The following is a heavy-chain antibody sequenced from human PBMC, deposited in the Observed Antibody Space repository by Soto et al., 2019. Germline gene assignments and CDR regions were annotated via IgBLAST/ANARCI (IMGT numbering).Heavy chain of an antibody. D-gene: IGHD6-13*01. J-gene: IGHJ4*02. CDR2: ITGSGGST. CDR3: AKGGSSWSYSDY. V-gene: IGHV3-23*01. CDR1: GFTFTSYS. Sequence: EVQLLESGGGLVQPGGSLRLSCAASGFTFTSYSMTWVRQAPGKGLEWVSSITGSGGSTYYGDSVKGRFTISRDNSKNTWYLQMNSLRVDDTAVYYCAKGGSSWSYSDYWGQGMLVTVSS.